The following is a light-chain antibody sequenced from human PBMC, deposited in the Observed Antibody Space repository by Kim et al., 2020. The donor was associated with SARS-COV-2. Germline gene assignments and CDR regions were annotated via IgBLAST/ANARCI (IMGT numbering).Light chain of an antibody. CDR1: QSVLYSSNNKNY. CDR2: WAS. J-gene: IGKJ2*01. V-gene: IGKV4-1*01. Sequence: RATINCKSSQSVLYSSNNKNYLAWYQQKPGQPPKLLIYWASTRESGVPDRFSGGGSGTDFSLTISSLQAEDVAVYYCHQYYSTPYTFGQGTKLEI. CDR3: HQYYSTPYT.